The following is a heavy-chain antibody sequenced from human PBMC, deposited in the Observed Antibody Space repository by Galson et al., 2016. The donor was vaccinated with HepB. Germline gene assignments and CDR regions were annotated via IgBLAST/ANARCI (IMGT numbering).Heavy chain of an antibody. Sequence: SVKVSCKASGYTFTSYYMHWVRQAPGQGLEWMGIINPSGGSTSYAQKFQGRVTMTRDTSTSTVYMELSSLRSEDTAVYYCARRSHYDFWTGYYGMDVWGQGTTVIVSS. J-gene: IGHJ6*02. D-gene: IGHD3-3*01. CDR2: INPSGGST. CDR3: ARRSHYDFWTGYYGMDV. CDR1: GYTFTSYY. V-gene: IGHV1-46*01.